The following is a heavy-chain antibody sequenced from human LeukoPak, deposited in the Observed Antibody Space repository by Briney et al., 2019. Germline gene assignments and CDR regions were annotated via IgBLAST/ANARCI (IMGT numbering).Heavy chain of an antibody. V-gene: IGHV4-34*01. CDR2: INHSGST. D-gene: IGHD4-17*01. J-gene: IGHJ6*03. Sequence: GSLRLSCAASGFTFSSYSMNWVRQPPGKGLEWIGEINHSGSTNYNPSLKSRVTISVDTSKNQFSLKLSSVTAAGTAVYYCARCYGDYVPYYYYYMDVWGKGTTVTISS. CDR1: GFTFSSYS. CDR3: ARCYGDYVPYYYYYMDV.